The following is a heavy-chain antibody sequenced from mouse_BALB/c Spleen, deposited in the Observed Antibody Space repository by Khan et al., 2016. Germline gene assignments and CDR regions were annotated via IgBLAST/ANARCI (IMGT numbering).Heavy chain of an antibody. V-gene: IGHV14-3*02. J-gene: IGHJ4*01. CDR1: GFNIKDTY. D-gene: IGHD3-3*01. CDR2: IDPASGNT. Sequence: VRLQQSGAELVKPGASVKLSCTASGFNIKDTYMHWVKQRPEQGLEWIGRIDPASGNTKYDPKFQGKATITADTSSNTAYLQISSLTSEDTAVDYCARGDPYYAMDYWGQGTSVTVSS. CDR3: ARGDPYYAMDY.